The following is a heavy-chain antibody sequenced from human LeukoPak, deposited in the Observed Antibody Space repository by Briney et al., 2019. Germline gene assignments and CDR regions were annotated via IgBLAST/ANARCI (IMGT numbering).Heavy chain of an antibody. Sequence: GGSLRLSCAASGFTVSSNYMSWVRQAPGKGLEWVSVIYSGGSTYYADSVKGRFTISRDNSKNTLYLQMNSLRAEDTAVYYCARDGGYCGGGSCYGGAFDIWGQGTMVTVSS. J-gene: IGHJ3*02. CDR2: IYSGGST. V-gene: IGHV3-53*01. D-gene: IGHD2-15*01. CDR1: GFTVSSNY. CDR3: ARDGGYCGGGSCYGGAFDI.